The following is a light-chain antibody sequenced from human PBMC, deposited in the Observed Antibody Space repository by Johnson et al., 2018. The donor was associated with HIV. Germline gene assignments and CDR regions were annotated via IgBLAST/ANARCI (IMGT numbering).Light chain of an antibody. J-gene: IGLJ1*01. CDR1: SSNIENYF. Sequence: QPVLTQPPSVSAAPGQRVNISCSGNSSNIENYFVSWYQQLPGTAPKLLIYENNKRPSGIPDRFSGSKSGTSATLGITGLQTGDEADYYCGTWDSSLSDYVFGTGTKVTVL. CDR3: GTWDSSLSDYV. CDR2: ENN. V-gene: IGLV1-51*02.